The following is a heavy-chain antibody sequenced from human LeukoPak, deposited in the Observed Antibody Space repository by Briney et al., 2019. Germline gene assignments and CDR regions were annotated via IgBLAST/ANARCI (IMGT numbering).Heavy chain of an antibody. CDR3: ARDFCGGDCSEYNWFDP. V-gene: IGHV4-4*07. J-gene: IGHJ5*02. D-gene: IGHD2-21*02. Sequence: SETLSLTCTVSGGSISGYYWSWIRQPAGKGLLWIGRIYTSGNTNYNPSLKSRVTMSVDTSKNQFSLKLSSVTAADTAVYYCARDFCGGDCSEYNWFDPWGQGALVTVSS. CDR1: GGSISGYY. CDR2: IYTSGNT.